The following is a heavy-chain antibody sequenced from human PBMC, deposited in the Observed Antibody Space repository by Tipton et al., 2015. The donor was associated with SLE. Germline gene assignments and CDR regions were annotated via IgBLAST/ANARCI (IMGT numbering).Heavy chain of an antibody. Sequence: TLSLTCAVYGGSFSGYYWSWIRQPPGKGLEWIGEINHSGSTNYNPSLKSRVTISVDTSKNQFSLKLSSVTAADTAVYYCATSVVTHYYYGMDVWGQGTTVTVSS. CDR2: INHSGST. D-gene: IGHD4-23*01. J-gene: IGHJ6*02. CDR1: GGSFSGYY. V-gene: IGHV4-34*01. CDR3: ATSVVTHYYYGMDV.